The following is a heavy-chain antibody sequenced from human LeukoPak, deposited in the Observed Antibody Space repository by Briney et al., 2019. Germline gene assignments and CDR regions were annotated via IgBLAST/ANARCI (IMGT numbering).Heavy chain of an antibody. CDR2: IISHGGST. D-gene: IGHD1-26*01. CDR1: GFTFSSYA. CDR3: ARLYSWNYFDY. Sequence: GGSLRLSCSASGFTFSSYAMHWVRQAPGKGLEYVSGIISHGGSTYYADSVKGRFTISRDNSKNTLYLHMNRLRAEDTAVYYCARLYSWNYFDYWGQGTLVTVSS. V-gene: IGHV3-64*04. J-gene: IGHJ4*02.